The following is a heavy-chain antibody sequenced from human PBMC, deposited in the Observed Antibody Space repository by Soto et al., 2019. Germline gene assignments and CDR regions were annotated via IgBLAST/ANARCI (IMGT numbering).Heavy chain of an antibody. CDR2: IYHSGST. Sequence: SETLSLTCTVSGGSISSGDYYWSWIRQPPGKGLEWIGYIYHSGSTYYNPSLKSRVTISVDTSKNQFSLKLSSVTAADTAVYHCARERPDGARLDPWGQGTLVTVS. V-gene: IGHV4-30-4*01. J-gene: IGHJ5*02. CDR1: GGSISSGDYY. CDR3: ARERPDGARLDP. D-gene: IGHD6-6*01.